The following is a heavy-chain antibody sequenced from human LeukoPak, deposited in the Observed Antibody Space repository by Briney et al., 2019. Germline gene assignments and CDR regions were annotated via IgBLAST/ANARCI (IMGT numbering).Heavy chain of an antibody. D-gene: IGHD4-17*01. J-gene: IGHJ6*02. V-gene: IGHV4-59*08. CDR1: GGSISSYY. Sequence: SETLSLTCTVSGGSISSYYWSWIRQPPGKGLEWIGYIYYSGSTNYNPSLKSRVTISVDTPKNQFSLKLSSVTAADTAVYYCARTSVTHGMDVWGQGTTVTVSS. CDR3: ARTSVTHGMDV. CDR2: IYYSGST.